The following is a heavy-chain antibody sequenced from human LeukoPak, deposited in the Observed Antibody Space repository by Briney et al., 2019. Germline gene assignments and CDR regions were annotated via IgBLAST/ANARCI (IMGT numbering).Heavy chain of an antibody. D-gene: IGHD3-10*01. CDR3: ARDARDPYYYYYMDV. J-gene: IGHJ6*03. CDR2: IIPIFGTA. CDR1: GGTFSSYA. V-gene: IGHV1-69*06. Sequence: GSSVKVSCKASGGTFSSYAISWVRQAPGQGLEWMGGIIPIFGTANYAQKFQGRVTITADKSTSTAYMELSSLRSDDTAVYYCARDARDPYYYYYMDVWGKGTTVTISS.